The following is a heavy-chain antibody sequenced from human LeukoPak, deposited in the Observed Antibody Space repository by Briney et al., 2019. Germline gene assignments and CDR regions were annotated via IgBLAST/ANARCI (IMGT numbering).Heavy chain of an antibody. V-gene: IGHV3-21*01. CDR3: AKVTGTTGGDY. D-gene: IGHD1-20*01. J-gene: IGHJ4*02. Sequence: PGGSLRLSCAASGFTFSSYSMKWVRQAPGKGLEWVSSISSSSSYIYYADSVKGRFTISRDNAKNSLYLQMNSLRAEDTAVYYCAKVTGTTGGDYWGQGTLVTVSS. CDR2: ISSSSSYI. CDR1: GFTFSSYS.